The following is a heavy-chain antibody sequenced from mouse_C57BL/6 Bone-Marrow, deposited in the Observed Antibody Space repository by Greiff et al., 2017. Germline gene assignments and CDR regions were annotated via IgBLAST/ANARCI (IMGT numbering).Heavy chain of an antibody. CDR3: ARAIGGYGDWFAY. Sequence: QVQLQQSGAELVKPGASVKLSCKASGYTFTSYWMQWVKQRPGQGLEWIGEIDPSDSYTNYNQKFKGKATLTVDTSSSTAYMQLSSLTSEDSAVYYCARAIGGYGDWFAYWGQGTLVTVSA. CDR2: IDPSDSYT. D-gene: IGHD2-13*01. V-gene: IGHV1-50*01. CDR1: GYTFTSYW. J-gene: IGHJ3*01.